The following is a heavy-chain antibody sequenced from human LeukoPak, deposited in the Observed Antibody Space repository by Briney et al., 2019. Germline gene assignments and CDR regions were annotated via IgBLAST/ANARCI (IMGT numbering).Heavy chain of an antibody. V-gene: IGHV4-38-2*02. D-gene: IGHD6-13*01. CDR2: IYHSGST. Sequence: SETLSLTCTVSGYSISSGYYWGWIRQPPGKGLEWTGSIYHSGSTYYNPSLKSRVTISVDTSKNQFSLKLSSVTAADTAVYYCATAGTEDYYYYYYMDVWGKGTTVTVSS. J-gene: IGHJ6*03. CDR1: GYSISSGYY. CDR3: ATAGTEDYYYYYYMDV.